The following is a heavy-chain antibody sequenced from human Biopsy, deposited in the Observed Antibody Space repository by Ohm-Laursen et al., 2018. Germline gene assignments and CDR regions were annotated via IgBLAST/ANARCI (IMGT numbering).Heavy chain of an antibody. CDR1: GFTFSSYG. V-gene: IGHV3-33*06. D-gene: IGHD2-8*01. J-gene: IGHJ4*02. CDR3: AKCMTGGSNYYFHH. Sequence: SSLRLSCSASGFTFSSYGMHWVRQAPGKGLEWVAAIWYDGSNKNYADSVKGRFTISRDNSKNTLYLQMNSLRGEDTAAYYCAKCMTGGSNYYFHHCGQGALVTVSS. CDR2: IWYDGSNK.